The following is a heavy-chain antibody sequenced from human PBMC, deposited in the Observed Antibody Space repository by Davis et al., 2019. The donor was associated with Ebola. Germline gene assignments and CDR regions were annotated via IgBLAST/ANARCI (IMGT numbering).Heavy chain of an antibody. J-gene: IGHJ4*02. CDR1: GYSFTSYA. CDR2: INAGNGNT. Sequence: GESLKISCKASGYSFTSYAMHWVRQAPGQRLEWMGWINAGNGNTKYSQTFQGRVTITRDTSASTAYMELSSLRSEDTAVYYCARERGYSYGLDYWGQGTLVTVSS. V-gene: IGHV1-3*01. D-gene: IGHD5-18*01. CDR3: ARERGYSYGLDY.